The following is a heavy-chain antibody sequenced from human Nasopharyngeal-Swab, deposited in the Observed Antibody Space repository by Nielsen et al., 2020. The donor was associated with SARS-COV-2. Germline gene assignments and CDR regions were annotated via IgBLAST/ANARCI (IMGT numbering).Heavy chain of an antibody. CDR1: GFTFDDYA. CDR3: AKEDYGGWPDY. V-gene: IGHV3-9*01. D-gene: IGHD4-23*01. CDR2: INWNSGSI. J-gene: IGHJ4*02. Sequence: GGSLRLSCAASGFTFDDYAMHWVRQAPGKGLEWVSGINWNSGSIGYADSVKGRFTISRDNAKNSLYLQMNSLRAEDTALYYCAKEDYGGWPDYWGQGTLVTVSS.